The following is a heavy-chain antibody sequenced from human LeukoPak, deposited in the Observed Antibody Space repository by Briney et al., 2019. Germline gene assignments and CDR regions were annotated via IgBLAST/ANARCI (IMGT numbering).Heavy chain of an antibody. V-gene: IGHV3-7*01. CDR2: IKQDGSEK. CDR3: ARDKDSWDYGDFYDN. D-gene: IGHD4-17*01. Sequence: GGSLRLSCAASGFTFSSYAMSWVRQAPGKGLEWVANIKQDGSEKYYVDSVKGRFTISRDNAKNSLYLQMNSLRAEDTAVYYCARDKDSWDYGDFYDNWGQGTLVTVSS. CDR1: GFTFSSYA. J-gene: IGHJ4*02.